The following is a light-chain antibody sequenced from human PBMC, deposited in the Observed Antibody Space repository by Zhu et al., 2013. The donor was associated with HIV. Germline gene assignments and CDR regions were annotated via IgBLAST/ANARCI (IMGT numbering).Light chain of an antibody. Sequence: EIVMTQSPATLSVSPGERATLSCRASQSVSSNLAWYQQKPGQAPRLLIYGASTRATGIPARFSGSVSGTDFTLTISRLEPEDFAVYYCLHHGGSPRYIFGQGTKLEIK. J-gene: IGKJ2*01. CDR3: LHHGGSPRYI. CDR2: GAS. V-gene: IGKV3-15*01. CDR1: QSVSSN.